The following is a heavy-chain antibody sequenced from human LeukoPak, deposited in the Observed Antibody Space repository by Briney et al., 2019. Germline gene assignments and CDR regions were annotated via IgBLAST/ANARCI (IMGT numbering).Heavy chain of an antibody. Sequence: GGSLRLSCAVSGFTFSSSAMSWVRQAPGKGLEWVSSISARGISTYYADSVKGRFTISTDNSKNTLYLQMNSMRGDDIGVYYCAKSFDFSNGHSPILTPFDSWGQGTLVSVSS. V-gene: IGHV3-23*01. CDR1: GFTFSSSA. D-gene: IGHD3-3*01. CDR3: AKSFDFSNGHSPILTPFDS. CDR2: ISARGIST. J-gene: IGHJ4*02.